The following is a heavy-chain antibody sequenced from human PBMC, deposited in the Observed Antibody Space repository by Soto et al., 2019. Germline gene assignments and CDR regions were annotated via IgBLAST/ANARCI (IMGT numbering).Heavy chain of an antibody. V-gene: IGHV3-48*03. CDR1: GFTFSSYE. D-gene: IGHD5-18*01. CDR2: ISSSGSTI. Sequence: PGGSLRLSCAAPGFTFSSYEMNWVRQAPGKGLEWVSYISSSGSTIYYADSVKGRFTISRDNAKNSLYLQMNSLRDEDTAVYYCARASFTSYSYRPLTSPGYWGQGTLVTVSS. J-gene: IGHJ4*02. CDR3: ARASFTSYSYRPLTSPGY.